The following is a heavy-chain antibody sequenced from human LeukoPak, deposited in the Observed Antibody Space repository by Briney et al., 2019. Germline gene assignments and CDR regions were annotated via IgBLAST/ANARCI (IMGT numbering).Heavy chain of an antibody. CDR3: ACMAVAGRPYPYYFDY. Sequence: PSETLSLTCSVSGYAISSGYFWGWIRQPPGKGLEWIGTIYHSGSTYYNPSLKSRVTISVDTSKNQFSLKLSSVTAADAAVYYCACMAVAGRPYPYYFDYWGQGTLVTVSS. J-gene: IGHJ4*02. CDR1: GYAISSGYF. V-gene: IGHV4-38-2*02. D-gene: IGHD6-19*01. CDR2: IYHSGST.